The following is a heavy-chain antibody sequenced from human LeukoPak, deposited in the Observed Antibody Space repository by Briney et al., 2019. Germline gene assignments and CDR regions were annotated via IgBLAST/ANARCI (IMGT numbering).Heavy chain of an antibody. D-gene: IGHD1-26*01. Sequence: SETLSLTCAVYGGSFSGYYWSWLRQPPGKGLEWVGEMTHNGSTNYNPSLKSRVTISVDTSKNQFSLKLNSVPAADTAVYYCASFKVGAINAFDYWGQGALVTVSS. CDR3: ASFKVGAINAFDY. J-gene: IGHJ4*02. V-gene: IGHV4-34*01. CDR2: MTHNGST. CDR1: GGSFSGYY.